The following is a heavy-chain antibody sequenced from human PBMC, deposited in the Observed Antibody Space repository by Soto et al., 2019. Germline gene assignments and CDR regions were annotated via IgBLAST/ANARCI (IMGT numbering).Heavy chain of an antibody. CDR3: ARASTTVTTLDY. V-gene: IGHV4-30-4*01. J-gene: IGHJ4*02. Sequence: SETLSLTCTVSGGSISSGDYYWSWIRQPPGKGLEWIGSIYYSGSTYYNPSLKSRVTISVDTSKNQFSLKLSSVTAADTAVYYCARASTTVTTLDYWGQGTLVTVSS. CDR1: GGSISSGDYY. CDR2: IYYSGST. D-gene: IGHD4-17*01.